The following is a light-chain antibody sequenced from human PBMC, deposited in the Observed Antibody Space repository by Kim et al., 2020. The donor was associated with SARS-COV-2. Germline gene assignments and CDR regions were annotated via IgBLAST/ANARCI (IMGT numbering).Light chain of an antibody. CDR3: QQYSSSPFT. V-gene: IGKV1-5*01. CDR1: QRISSW. CDR2: DAA. Sequence: SASVGDRVTITCRASQRISSWLACYQQKPGKAPKLLIYDAASLESGVPSRFGGSVSGTEFTLTISSLQPDDFATYYCQQYSSSPFTFGQGTKLEIK. J-gene: IGKJ2*01.